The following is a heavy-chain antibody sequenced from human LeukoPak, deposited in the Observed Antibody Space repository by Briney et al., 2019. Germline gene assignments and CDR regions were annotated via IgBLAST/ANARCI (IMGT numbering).Heavy chain of an antibody. V-gene: IGHV3-73*01. CDR1: GFTFSSAA. CDR2: IRSKANNYAT. J-gene: IGHJ4*02. Sequence: GGSLRLSCAASGFTFSSAAMRWVRQASGKGLEWVGRIRSKANNYATTYAASGKGRFSISRDDSKNMAYLQMSSLKTEDTAVYYCSRQLGATISDNGGQGTLVTVPS. D-gene: IGHD5-12*01. CDR3: SRQLGATISDN.